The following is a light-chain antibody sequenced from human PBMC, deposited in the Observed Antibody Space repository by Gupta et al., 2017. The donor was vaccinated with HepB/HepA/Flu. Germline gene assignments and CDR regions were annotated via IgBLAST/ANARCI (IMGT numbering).Light chain of an antibody. V-gene: IGKV2-30*01. CDR2: KVS. J-gene: IGKJ4*01. Sequence: DVVMTQSPLSLPVTPGQPASISCRSSQGLVYSDGNTYLSWFQQRPGQSPRRLIYKVSDRDSGVPDRFSGSGSGNRYTLRISRVEADDVGIYYCMQASHWPLTFGGGTKVEIK. CDR1: QGLVYSDGNTY. CDR3: MQASHWPLT.